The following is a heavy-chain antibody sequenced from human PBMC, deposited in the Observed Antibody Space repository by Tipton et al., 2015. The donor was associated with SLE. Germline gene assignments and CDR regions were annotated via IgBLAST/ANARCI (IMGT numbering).Heavy chain of an antibody. D-gene: IGHD2-2*03. CDR2: IYNTGGT. Sequence: TLSLTCAVSDGSISICYWSWIRRPPGKGLEWIGDIYNTGGTNYNPSLKSRVNMSVDTSKNQFSLKVNSVTAADTAVYYCVRGTASLSSTLSLDNWGQGTLVTVSS. CDR3: VRGTASLSSTLSLDN. J-gene: IGHJ4*02. V-gene: IGHV4-59*01. CDR1: DGSISICY.